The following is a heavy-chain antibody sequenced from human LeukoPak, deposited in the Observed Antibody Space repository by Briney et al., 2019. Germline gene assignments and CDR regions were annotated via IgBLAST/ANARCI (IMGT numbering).Heavy chain of an antibody. CDR3: AKDRIAARPNWFDP. Sequence: GGSLRLSCAVSRFAFSNYGMSWVRQAPGKGLEWVSAISGSGGSTYYADSVKGRFTISRDNSKNTLYLQMNSLRAEDTAVYYCAKDRIAARPNWFDPWGQGTLVTVSS. V-gene: IGHV3-23*01. CDR1: RFAFSNYG. CDR2: ISGSGGST. J-gene: IGHJ5*02. D-gene: IGHD6-6*01.